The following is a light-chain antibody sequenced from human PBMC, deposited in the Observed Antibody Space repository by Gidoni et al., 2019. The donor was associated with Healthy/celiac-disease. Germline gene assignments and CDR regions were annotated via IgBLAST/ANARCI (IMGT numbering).Light chain of an antibody. V-gene: IGKV3-20*01. CDR2: GAS. CDR3: QQYGSSPPIT. Sequence: EMVLTQSPGTLSLSPGERATLSCRASQSVSSSYLAWYQQKPGQAPRLLLFGASSSATGIPDRFSGSGSGTDFTLPISSLVPDDFAVSYCQQYGSSPPITFGQGTRLEIK. J-gene: IGKJ5*01. CDR1: QSVSSSY.